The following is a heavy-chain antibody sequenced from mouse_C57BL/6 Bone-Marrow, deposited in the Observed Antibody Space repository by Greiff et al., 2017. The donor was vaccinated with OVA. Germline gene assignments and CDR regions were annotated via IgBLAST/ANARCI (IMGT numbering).Heavy chain of an antibody. CDR2: IHPNSGST. Sequence: QVQLQQPGAELVKPGASVKLSCKASGYTFTSYWMHWVKQRPGQGLEWIGMIHPNSGSTNYNEKFKSKATLTVDNSSSTAYMQLSSLTSEDSAVYYCARRDYYDYDLFAYWGQGTLVTVSA. CDR1: GYTFTSYW. V-gene: IGHV1-64*01. CDR3: ARRDYYDYDLFAY. D-gene: IGHD2-4*01. J-gene: IGHJ3*01.